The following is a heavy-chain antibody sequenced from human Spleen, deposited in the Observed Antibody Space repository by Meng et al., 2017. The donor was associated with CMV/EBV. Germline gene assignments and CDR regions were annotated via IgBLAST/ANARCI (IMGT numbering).Heavy chain of an antibody. V-gene: IGHV1-8*02. CDR3: ARSPRYCSGGSCYSRFGDY. CDR2: MNPNSGNT. J-gene: IGHJ4*02. D-gene: IGHD2-15*01. Sequence: ASVKVSCKTSGYTFAGYFMHWVRQAPGQGLEWMGWMNPNSGNTGYAQKFQGRVTMTRNTSISTAYMELSSLRSEDTAVYYCARSPRYCSGGSCYSRFGDYWGQGTLVTVSS. CDR1: GYTFAGYF.